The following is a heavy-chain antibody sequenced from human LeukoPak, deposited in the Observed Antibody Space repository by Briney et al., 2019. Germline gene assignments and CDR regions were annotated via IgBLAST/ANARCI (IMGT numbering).Heavy chain of an antibody. CDR2: IRYDGSNK. J-gene: IGHJ4*02. CDR3: AKDPLTTVTLGYFDY. D-gene: IGHD4-17*01. CDR1: GFTFSSYG. V-gene: IGHV3-30*02. Sequence: PRGSLRLSCAASGFTFSSYGMHWVRQAPGKGLEWVAFIRYDGSNKYYADSVKGRFTISRDNSKNTLYLQKNSLRAEDTAVYYCAKDPLTTVTLGYFDYWGQGTLVTVSS.